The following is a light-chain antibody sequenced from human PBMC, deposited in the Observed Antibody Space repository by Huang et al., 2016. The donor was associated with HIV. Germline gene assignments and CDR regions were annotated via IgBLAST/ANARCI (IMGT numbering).Light chain of an antibody. CDR2: GAS. CDR3: QQSYFTPLT. Sequence: DFQMTQSPSSLPASVGDRVTITGRASQTIPNYLSWYQQKPGKAPKLLIYGASSLHSGVPSRFSGSGSGTDFTLTISSLQPEDFATYYCQQSYFTPLTFGGGTRLEIK. CDR1: QTIPNY. V-gene: IGKV1-39*01. J-gene: IGKJ4*01.